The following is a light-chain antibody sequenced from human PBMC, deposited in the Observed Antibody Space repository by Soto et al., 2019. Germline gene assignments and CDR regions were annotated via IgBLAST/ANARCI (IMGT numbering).Light chain of an antibody. CDR2: GSS. Sequence: EIVLTQSPATLSLSPGEGATLSCRASQSVSGSYFNWYQQKPGQAPRLLIYGSSGRAAGIPDRFSGSGSGTDFTLTISRLEPEDFAVYYCQQYGSSPPMYTFGQGTKLEMK. CDR3: QQYGSSPPMYT. CDR1: QSVSGSY. J-gene: IGKJ2*01. V-gene: IGKV3-20*01.